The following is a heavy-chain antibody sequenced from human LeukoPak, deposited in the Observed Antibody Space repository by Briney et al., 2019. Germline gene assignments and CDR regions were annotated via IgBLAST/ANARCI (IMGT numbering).Heavy chain of an antibody. D-gene: IGHD7-27*01. CDR2: ISSSNSYI. Sequence: PGGSLRLSCAASGFTFSSYSMNWLRQAPPKGLEWVSSISSSNSYIYYADSVKGRFTIPRDNAKNSLYLQMNSLRAEDTAVYYCGKENWGYYRDVWGKGTTVTVSS. CDR3: GKENWGYYRDV. V-gene: IGHV3-21*01. CDR1: GFTFSSYS. J-gene: IGHJ6*03.